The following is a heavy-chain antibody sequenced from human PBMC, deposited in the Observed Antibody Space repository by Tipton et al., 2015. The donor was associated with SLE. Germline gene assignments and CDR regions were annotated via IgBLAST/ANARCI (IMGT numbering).Heavy chain of an antibody. D-gene: IGHD2-15*01. Sequence: SLRLSCAASGFTFSSYWMSWVRQAPGKGLEWVANIKQDGSEKYYVDSVKGRFTISRDNSKNTLYLQMNSLRAEDTAVYYCARLGYCSGGSCHYWYFDLWGRGTLVTVSS. V-gene: IGHV3-7*03. J-gene: IGHJ2*01. CDR1: GFTFSSYW. CDR3: ARLGYCSGGSCHYWYFDL. CDR2: IKQDGSEK.